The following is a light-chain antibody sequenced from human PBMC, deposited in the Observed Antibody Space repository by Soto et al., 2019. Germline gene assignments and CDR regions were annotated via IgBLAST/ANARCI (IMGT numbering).Light chain of an antibody. CDR1: SGSIASNY. CDR3: HSYESNNVI. Sequence: NFMLTQPHSVSESPGKTVIISCTRSSGSIASNYVQWYQQRPGSAPSIVIYEDNQRPSGVPDRFSGSIDRSSNSASLTISGLKAEDEDDYCCHSYESNNVIFGGGTKLTVL. V-gene: IGLV6-57*03. J-gene: IGLJ2*01. CDR2: EDN.